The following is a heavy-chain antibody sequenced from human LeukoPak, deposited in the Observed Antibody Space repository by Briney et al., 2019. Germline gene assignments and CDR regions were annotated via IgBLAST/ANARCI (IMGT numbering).Heavy chain of an antibody. CDR2: INHSAST. D-gene: IGHD6-19*01. V-gene: IGHV4-34*01. Sequence: SETLALTCAVYGGPFSTYYWSWIRQPPGKGLEWVGEINHSASTNYTPSLKSRVTISVDTSKNQFYLKLSSVTAADTAVYYCARVTPRSSGWYRPFDYWGQGTLVTVSS. CDR1: GGPFSTYY. J-gene: IGHJ4*02. CDR3: ARVTPRSSGWYRPFDY.